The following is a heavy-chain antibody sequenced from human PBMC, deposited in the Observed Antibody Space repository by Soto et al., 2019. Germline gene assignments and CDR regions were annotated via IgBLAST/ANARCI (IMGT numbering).Heavy chain of an antibody. J-gene: IGHJ6*02. CDR3: AKDMRGPDGSYLTFGLDV. V-gene: IGHV3-23*01. D-gene: IGHD1-26*01. CDR2: ISGSGGST. CDR1: GFTFSSHA. Sequence: GGSLRLSCAASGFTFSSHALNWVRQAPGKGLEWVSAISGSGGSTYYADSVKGRFTISRDNSKNTLYLQMNSLRAEDTAVYYCAKDMRGPDGSYLTFGLDVWGHGTTVTVSS.